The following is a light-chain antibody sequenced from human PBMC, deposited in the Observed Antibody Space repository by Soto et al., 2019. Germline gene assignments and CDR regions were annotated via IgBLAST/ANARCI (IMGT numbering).Light chain of an antibody. Sequence: DIQMTQSPSSLSASVGDRVTITCQASQNINNYLNWYQHKPGRAPKLLIYDAYNLEAGVPSRFRGSGSGTDIIFIISRLQPEDVATYYCQRYENLPTFGQGTRLEIK. J-gene: IGKJ5*01. V-gene: IGKV1-33*01. CDR2: DAY. CDR3: QRYENLPT. CDR1: QNINNY.